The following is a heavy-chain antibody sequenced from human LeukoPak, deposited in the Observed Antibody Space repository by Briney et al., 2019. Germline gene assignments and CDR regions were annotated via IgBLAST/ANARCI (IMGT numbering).Heavy chain of an antibody. V-gene: IGHV3-30-3*01. Sequence: GGSLRLSCAASGFTFSSYAMHWVRQAPGKGLEWVAVISYDGSNKYYADSVKGRFTISRDNSKNTLYLQMNSLRAEDTAVYYCARDQAPNYYDSSGYPVEWAFDIWGQGTMVTVSS. J-gene: IGHJ3*02. CDR1: GFTFSSYA. CDR3: ARDQAPNYYDSSGYPVEWAFDI. D-gene: IGHD3-22*01. CDR2: ISYDGSNK.